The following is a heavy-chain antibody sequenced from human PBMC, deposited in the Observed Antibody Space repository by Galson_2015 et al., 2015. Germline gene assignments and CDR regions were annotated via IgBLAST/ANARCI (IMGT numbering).Heavy chain of an antibody. V-gene: IGHV3-23*01. CDR1: GFTFSSYA. Sequence: SLRLSCAASGFTFSSYAMSWVRQAPGKGLEWVSGITGSGGGTNYADSVKGRFSISRDNSKNTLYLQMNSLRAEDTAVYYCAKAIGNYYYYYYMDVWGKGTTVTVSS. J-gene: IGHJ6*03. CDR3: AKAIGNYYYYYYMDV. D-gene: IGHD1-1*01. CDR2: ITGSGGGT.